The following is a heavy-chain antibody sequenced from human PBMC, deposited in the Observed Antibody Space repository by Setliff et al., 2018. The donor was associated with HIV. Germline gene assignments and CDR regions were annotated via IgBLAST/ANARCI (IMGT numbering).Heavy chain of an antibody. V-gene: IGHV4-59*08. J-gene: IGHJ4*02. Sequence: LSLTCTVSGDSIRGYYWSWIRQPPGKGLEWMGYVFYTGFAACNPSLKSRLTISVDTSKSQFSLRLTSVTAADTAIYYCARQVSIPGVAITPVDYWGQGALVTGSS. CDR1: GDSIRGYY. CDR3: ARQVSIPGVAITPVDY. D-gene: IGHD5-12*01. CDR2: VFYTGFA.